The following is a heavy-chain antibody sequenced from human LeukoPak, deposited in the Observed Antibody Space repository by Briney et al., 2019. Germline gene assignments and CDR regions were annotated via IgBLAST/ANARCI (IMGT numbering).Heavy chain of an antibody. J-gene: IGHJ5*02. V-gene: IGHV1-2*02. CDR1: GYTFTGYY. CDR3: AREGSSSQFWFDP. Sequence: ASVKVSCKASGYTFTGYYMHWVRQAPGQGLEWMGWINPNSGGTNYAQKFQGRVTMTRDTSISTAYMELSRLRSDDTAVYYCAREGSSSQFWFDPWGQGTLVTVSS. D-gene: IGHD6-6*01. CDR2: INPNSGGT.